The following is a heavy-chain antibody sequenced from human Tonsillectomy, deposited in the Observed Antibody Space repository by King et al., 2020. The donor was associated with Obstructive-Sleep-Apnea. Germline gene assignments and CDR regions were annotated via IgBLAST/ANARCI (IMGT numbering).Heavy chain of an antibody. CDR1: GFTFSSYA. V-gene: IGHV3-23*04. J-gene: IGHJ3*02. D-gene: IGHD6-19*01. Sequence: VQLVESGGGLVQPGGSLRLSCAASGFTFSSYAMSWCRQAPGKGLEWVSAISGRGGSTYYADPVKGRFTITSDNSKNTLYLQMNSLRAEDTAVYYCAKDQWLGGDAFDIWGQGTMVTVSS. CDR2: ISGRGGST. CDR3: AKDQWLGGDAFDI.